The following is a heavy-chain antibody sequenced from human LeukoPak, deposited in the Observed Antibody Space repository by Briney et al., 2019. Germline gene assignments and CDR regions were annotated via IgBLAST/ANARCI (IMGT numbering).Heavy chain of an antibody. Sequence: ASVKVSCKASGYTFTSYDINWVRQATGQGLEWVGWMNPKSGNTGSAQKFQGRVTMTRDSSISTAYMELTSLRSEDTAVYYCARVYGDPDYWGQGTLVTVSS. CDR3: ARVYGDPDY. CDR2: MNPKSGNT. V-gene: IGHV1-8*01. CDR1: GYTFTSYD. J-gene: IGHJ4*02. D-gene: IGHD4-17*01.